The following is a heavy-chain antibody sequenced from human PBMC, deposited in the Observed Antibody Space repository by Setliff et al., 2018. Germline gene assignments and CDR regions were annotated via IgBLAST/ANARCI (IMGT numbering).Heavy chain of an antibody. V-gene: IGHV4-4*07. J-gene: IGHJ6*03. CDR3: AREQWLDPPGYYYMDV. CDR2: IYTSGST. D-gene: IGHD6-19*01. CDR1: GGSISSYY. Sequence: TLSLTCTVSGGSISSYYWSWIRQPAGKGLEWIGRIYTSGSTNYNPSLKSRVTMSVDTSKNQFSLKLSSVTAADMAVYYCAREQWLDPPGYYYMDVWAKGTTVTVSS.